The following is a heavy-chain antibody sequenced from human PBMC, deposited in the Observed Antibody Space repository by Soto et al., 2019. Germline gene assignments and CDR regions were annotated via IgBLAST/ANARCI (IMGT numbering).Heavy chain of an antibody. D-gene: IGHD6-13*01. J-gene: IGHJ6*03. V-gene: IGHV4-34*01. CDR1: DGYIGGYY. Sequence: LVTQSLTSTVYDGYIGGYYWRWILQTPGKGLEWIGEINHSGSTNYNPSLKSRVTISVDTSTNQSSLKLSSVTAADTAVYYCARALAAYYYYMDVWGKGTXVTVSS. CDR3: ARALAAYYYYMDV. CDR2: INHSGST.